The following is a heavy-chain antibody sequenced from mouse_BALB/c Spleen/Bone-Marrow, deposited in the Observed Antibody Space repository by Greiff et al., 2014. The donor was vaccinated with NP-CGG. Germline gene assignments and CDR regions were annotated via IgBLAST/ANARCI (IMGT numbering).Heavy chain of an antibody. CDR2: IYPSDSYT. CDR3: TRRDYAMDY. Sequence: QVQLQQPGAELVRPGASVKLSCKASGYTFTSYWINWVKQRPGQGLEWIGNIYPSDSYTNYNQKFKDKATLTVDKSSSTAYMQLSSPTSEDSADYYCTRRDYAMDYWGQGTSVTVSS. CDR1: GYTFTSYW. J-gene: IGHJ4*01. V-gene: IGHV1-69*02.